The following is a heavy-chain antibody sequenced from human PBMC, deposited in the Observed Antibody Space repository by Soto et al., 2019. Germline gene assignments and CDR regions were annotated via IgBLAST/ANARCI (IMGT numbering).Heavy chain of an antibody. J-gene: IGHJ6*03. V-gene: IGHV3-15*01. Sequence: GGSLRLSCAASGFTFSNAWMSWVRQAPGKGLEWVGRIKSKTDGGTTDYAAPVKGRFTISRDDSKNTLYLQMNSLKTEDTAVYYCTTDMGYSGYVAYYYYYYMDVWGKGTTVTDSS. CDR3: TTDMGYSGYVAYYYYYYMDV. CDR1: GFTFSNAW. D-gene: IGHD5-12*01. CDR2: IKSKTDGGTT.